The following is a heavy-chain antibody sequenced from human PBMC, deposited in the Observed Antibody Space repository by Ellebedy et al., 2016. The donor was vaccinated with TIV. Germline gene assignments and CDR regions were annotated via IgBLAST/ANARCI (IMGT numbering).Heavy chain of an antibody. Sequence: SVKVSXXASGGTFSSYAISWVRQAPGQGLEWMGGIIPIFGTANYAQKFQGRVTITADKSTSTAYMELSSLRSEDTAVYYCARGVGVVTYNPSYWYFDRWGRGTLVTVSS. CDR3: ARGVGVVTYNPSYWYFDR. CDR2: IIPIFGTA. V-gene: IGHV1-69*06. CDR1: GGTFSSYA. D-gene: IGHD4-23*01. J-gene: IGHJ2*01.